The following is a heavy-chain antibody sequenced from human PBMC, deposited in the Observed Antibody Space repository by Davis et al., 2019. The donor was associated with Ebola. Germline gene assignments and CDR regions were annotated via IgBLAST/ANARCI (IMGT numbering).Heavy chain of an antibody. J-gene: IGHJ4*02. CDR3: ARQNTFGTLQY. D-gene: IGHD3-16*01. CDR1: GGSISGHY. CDR2: IYFGGSI. Sequence: SETLSLTCTVSGGSISGHYWSWIRQPPGKGPEWIGFIYFGGSINYNPSLKSRVTISVDSSKNQFSLRLRSVTAADTAVYYCARQNTFGTLQYWGQGTLVSVSS. V-gene: IGHV4-59*08.